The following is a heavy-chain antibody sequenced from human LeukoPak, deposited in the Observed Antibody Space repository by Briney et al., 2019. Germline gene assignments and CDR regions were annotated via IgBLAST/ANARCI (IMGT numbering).Heavy chain of an antibody. V-gene: IGHV3-30*18. CDR2: ISYDGTKK. CDR3: AKDGGEWLGEAYYLDY. CDR1: GLTFGDYA. D-gene: IGHD3-10*01. J-gene: IGHJ4*02. Sequence: GGSLRLSCVVSGLTFGDYAMHWVRQAPGKGLEWVAIISYDGTKKNYADSVQGRFSISRDNSENTVFLQMSGLRQEDTAVYYCAKDGGEWLGEAYYLDYWGQGTRVTVSS.